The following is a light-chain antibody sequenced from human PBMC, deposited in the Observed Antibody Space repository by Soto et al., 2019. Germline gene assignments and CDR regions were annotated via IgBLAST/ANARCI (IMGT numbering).Light chain of an antibody. CDR3: CLYSGSSTLV. J-gene: IGLJ1*01. CDR2: EVS. V-gene: IGLV2-23*02. Sequence: SVLRQPASVSGSRGQSIDISCTGTSSDVGSYNLVSWYQQHPGKAPKLLIYEVSKRPSGVSNRFSGCRSGNTASLTISGLQAEDEADYYCCLYSGSSTLVFGTGTKV. CDR1: SSDVGSYNL.